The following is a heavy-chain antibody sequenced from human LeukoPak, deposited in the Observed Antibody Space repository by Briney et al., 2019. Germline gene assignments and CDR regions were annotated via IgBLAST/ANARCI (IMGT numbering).Heavy chain of an antibody. CDR3: ARDRGPFDY. D-gene: IGHD6-25*01. CDR2: ISYDGSNK. CDR1: GFTFSSYA. J-gene: IGHJ4*02. Sequence: GGSLRLSCAASGFTFSSYAMHWVRQAPGKGLEWVAVISYDGSNKYYADSVKGRFIISRDNSKNTLYLQMNSLRAKDTAVYYCARDRGPFDYWGQGTLVTVSS. V-gene: IGHV3-30*01.